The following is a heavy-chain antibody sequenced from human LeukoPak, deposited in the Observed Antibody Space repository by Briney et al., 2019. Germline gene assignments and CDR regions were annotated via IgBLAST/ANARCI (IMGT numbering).Heavy chain of an antibody. J-gene: IGHJ3*02. CDR2: IYYSGST. V-gene: IGHV4-30-4*01. Sequence: SETLSLTCTVSGGSISSGDYYWSWIRQPPGKGLEWIGYIYYSGSTYYNPSLKSRVTISVDTSKNQFSLKLSSVTAADTAVYYCAREGPLDALDIWGQGTMVTVSS. CDR1: GGSISSGDYY. CDR3: AREGPLDALDI.